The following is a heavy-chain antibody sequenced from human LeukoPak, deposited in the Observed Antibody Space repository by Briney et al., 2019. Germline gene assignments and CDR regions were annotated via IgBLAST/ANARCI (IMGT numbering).Heavy chain of an antibody. CDR1: GFTFSDYY. J-gene: IGHJ4*02. D-gene: IGHD6-13*01. CDR2: ISSSGSTI. Sequence: PGGSLRLSCAASGFTFSDYYMSWIRQAPGKGLEWVSYISSSGSTIYYADSVKGRFTISRDNAKNSLYLQMNSLRAEDTAVYYCVRDRGTSSSWYKHSFPFDYWGQGTLVTVSS. V-gene: IGHV3-11*04. CDR3: VRDRGTSSSWYKHSFPFDY.